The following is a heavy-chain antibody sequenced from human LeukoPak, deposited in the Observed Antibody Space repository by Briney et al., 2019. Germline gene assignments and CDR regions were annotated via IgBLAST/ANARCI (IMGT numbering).Heavy chain of an antibody. CDR1: GFTFSSYS. CDR3: AKGSIAAAGNDY. CDR2: IYSGGST. D-gene: IGHD6-13*01. V-gene: IGHV3-66*01. J-gene: IGHJ4*02. Sequence: PGGSLRLSCAASGFTFSSYSMNWVRQAPGKGLEWVSVIYSGGSTYYADSVKGRFTISRDNSKNTLYLQMNSLRAEDTAVYYCAKGSIAAAGNDYWGQGTLVTVSS.